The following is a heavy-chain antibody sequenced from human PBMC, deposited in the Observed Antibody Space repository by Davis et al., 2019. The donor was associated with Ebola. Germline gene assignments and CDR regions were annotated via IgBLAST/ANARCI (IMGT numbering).Heavy chain of an antibody. D-gene: IGHD6-19*01. CDR1: GFTFSSYS. CDR3: ARGTTGWKGTDY. CDR2: ISSSSSYI. J-gene: IGHJ4*02. V-gene: IGHV3-21*01. Sequence: PGGSLRLSCAASGFTFSSYSMNWVRQAPGKGLEWVSSISSSSSYIYYADSVKGRFTISRDNAKNSLYLQMNSLRAEDTAVYYCARGTTGWKGTDYWGQGTLLTVSS.